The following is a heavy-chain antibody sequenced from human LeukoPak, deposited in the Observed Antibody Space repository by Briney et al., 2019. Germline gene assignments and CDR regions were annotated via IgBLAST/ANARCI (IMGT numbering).Heavy chain of an antibody. CDR1: GFTFSDYY. V-gene: IGHV3-11*01. CDR2: ISSSGSTI. J-gene: IGHJ4*02. CDR3: AMHSGISRWHYFNY. D-gene: IGHD4-23*01. Sequence: NPGGSLRLSCAASGFTFSDYYMSWIRRAPGKGLEWVSYISSSGSTIYYADSVKGRFTISRDNAKNSLYLQMNSLRAEDTAVYYCAMHSGISRWHYFNYWGQGTLVTVSS.